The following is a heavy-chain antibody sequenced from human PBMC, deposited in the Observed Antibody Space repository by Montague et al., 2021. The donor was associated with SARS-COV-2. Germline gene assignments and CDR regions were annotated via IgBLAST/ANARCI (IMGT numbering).Heavy chain of an antibody. CDR1: GGSLNKHY. J-gene: IGHJ4*02. CDR2: IFYKGNT. Sequence: SETLSLTCTVSGGSLNKHYWSWIRKAPGKELEWLGNIFYKGNTNYNVXLWGRVSMSLDTPQNQFSLRLTSLTAAGTAVYYCARSISSSGARDNWGQGILVTVS. D-gene: IGHD3-22*01. V-gene: IGHV4-59*11. CDR3: ARSISSSGARDN.